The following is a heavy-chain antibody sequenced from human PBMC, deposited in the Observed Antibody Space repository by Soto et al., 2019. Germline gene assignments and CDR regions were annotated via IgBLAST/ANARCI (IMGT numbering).Heavy chain of an antibody. CDR1: GGTIRTYT. Sequence: VQLVQSGPELKKPGSSVKVSCRASGGTIRTYTISWVRQAPGQGLEGMGAFIPIFPAPNFAQKFKDRLTITADDSTNPAFMELSSLTSEDTALYYCATGEVVPAYPNWLDTWGQGSLVTVSS. CDR3: ATGEVVPAYPNWLDT. CDR2: FIPIFPAP. V-gene: IGHV1-69*12. J-gene: IGHJ5*02. D-gene: IGHD2-15*01.